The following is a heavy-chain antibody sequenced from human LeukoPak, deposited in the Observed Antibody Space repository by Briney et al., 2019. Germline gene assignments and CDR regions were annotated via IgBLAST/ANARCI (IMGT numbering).Heavy chain of an antibody. CDR2: ISSNGGST. CDR3: VKDGSGSYYTYYFDY. Sequence: GGSLRLSCSASGFTFSRYAMHWVRQAPGKGLEYVSAISSNGGSTYYADSVKGRFTISRDNSKNTLYHQMSSLRTEDTAVYYCVKDGSGSYYTYYFDYWGQGTLVTVSS. D-gene: IGHD3-10*01. CDR1: GFTFSRYA. J-gene: IGHJ4*02. V-gene: IGHV3-64D*06.